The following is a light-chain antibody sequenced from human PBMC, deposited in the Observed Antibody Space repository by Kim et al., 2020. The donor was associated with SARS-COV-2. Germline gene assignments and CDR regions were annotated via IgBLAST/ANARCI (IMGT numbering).Light chain of an antibody. CDR2: QDS. J-gene: IGLJ2*01. Sequence: VAQGQTASITCPGDKLGDKYACWYQQKPGQSPGLVIYQDSKRPSGIPERFSGSNSGNTATLTISGTQAMDEADYYCQAWDSSTYVVFGGGTQLTVL. V-gene: IGLV3-1*01. CDR3: QAWDSSTYVV. CDR1: KLGDKY.